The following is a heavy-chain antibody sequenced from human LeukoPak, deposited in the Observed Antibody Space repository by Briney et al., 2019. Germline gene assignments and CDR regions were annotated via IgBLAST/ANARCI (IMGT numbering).Heavy chain of an antibody. CDR1: GGSFSGHY. CDR2: INHGGST. V-gene: IGHV4-34*01. J-gene: IGHJ4*02. CDR3: ARGRYVTTRGGAAAGFLDY. D-gene: IGHD6-13*01. Sequence: SETLSLACAVSGGSFSGHYWNWIRQPPGKGLEWIGEINHGGSTNYNPSLKSRVTISVDTSQNQFSLRLSSVTAADTAVYYCARGRYVTTRGGAAAGFLDYWGQGTLVTVST.